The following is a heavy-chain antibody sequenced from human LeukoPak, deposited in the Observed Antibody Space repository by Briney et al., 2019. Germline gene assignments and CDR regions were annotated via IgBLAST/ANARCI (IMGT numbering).Heavy chain of an antibody. Sequence: SGGSLRLSCAASGFTFSSYAMSWVRQAPGKGLEWVSAISGSGGSTYYADSVKRRFTISRDNSKNTLYLQMHSLRAADTAVYYCAKPLSRAVAGLYYYYYGMDVWGQGTTVTVSS. CDR3: AKPLSRAVAGLYYYYYGMDV. V-gene: IGHV3-23*01. CDR1: GFTFSSYA. D-gene: IGHD6-19*01. J-gene: IGHJ6*02. CDR2: ISGSGGST.